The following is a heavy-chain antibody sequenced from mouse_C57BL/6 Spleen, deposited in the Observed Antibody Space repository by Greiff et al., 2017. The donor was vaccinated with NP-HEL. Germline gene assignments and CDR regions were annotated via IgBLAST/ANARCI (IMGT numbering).Heavy chain of an antibody. D-gene: IGHD1-1*01. CDR1: GYTFTSYW. J-gene: IGHJ2*01. V-gene: IGHV1-74*01. CDR2: IHPSDSDT. CDR3: AIGATTGLATDY. Sequence: QVHLQQSGAELVKPGASVKVSCKASGYTFTSYWMHWVKQRPGQGLEWIGRIHPSDSDTNYNQKFKGKATLTVDKSSSTAYMQLSSLTSEVSAVYYGAIGATTGLATDYWGQGTTLTVSS.